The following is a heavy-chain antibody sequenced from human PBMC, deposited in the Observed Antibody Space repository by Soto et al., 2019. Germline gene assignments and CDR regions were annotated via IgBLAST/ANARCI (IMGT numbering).Heavy chain of an antibody. CDR1: GGSISSGGYS. Sequence: QLQLQESGSGLVKPSQTLSLTCAVSGGSISSGGYSCNWIRQPPGKGLEWIGYIYHSGSTYYNPSLKSRVTISVDRSKHQFSLKLSSVTAADTAVYYCDRGMTTVTTFDYWGQGTLVTVSS. V-gene: IGHV4-30-2*01. D-gene: IGHD4-17*01. CDR3: DRGMTTVTTFDY. CDR2: IYHSGST. J-gene: IGHJ4*02.